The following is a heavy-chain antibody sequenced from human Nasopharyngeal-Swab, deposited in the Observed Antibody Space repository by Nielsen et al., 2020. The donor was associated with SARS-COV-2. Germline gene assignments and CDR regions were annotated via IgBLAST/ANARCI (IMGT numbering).Heavy chain of an antibody. Sequence: GGSLRLSCAASGFTFRSYAISWVRQAPGKGLEWVAVIWYDGSNKYYADSVKGRFTISRDNSKNTLYLQMNSLRAEDTAVYYCASAPSIAVAAGYGMDVWGQGTTVTVSS. V-gene: IGHV3-33*08. D-gene: IGHD6-19*01. CDR2: IWYDGSNK. J-gene: IGHJ6*02. CDR3: ASAPSIAVAAGYGMDV. CDR1: GFTFRSYA.